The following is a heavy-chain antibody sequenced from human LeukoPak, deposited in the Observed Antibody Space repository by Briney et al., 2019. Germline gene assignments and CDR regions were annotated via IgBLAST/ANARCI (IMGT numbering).Heavy chain of an antibody. V-gene: IGHV3-48*01. Sequence: PGGSLRLSCAASGFTFSSYSMNWVRQAPGKGLEWDSYISSSSSTIYYADSVKGRFTISRDNAKNSLYLQMNSLRAEDTAVYYCAREWAPIVPHYYYYYYMDVWGKGTTVTVSS. CDR1: GFTFSSYS. CDR2: ISSSSSTI. D-gene: IGHD2-8*01. CDR3: AREWAPIVPHYYYYYYMDV. J-gene: IGHJ6*03.